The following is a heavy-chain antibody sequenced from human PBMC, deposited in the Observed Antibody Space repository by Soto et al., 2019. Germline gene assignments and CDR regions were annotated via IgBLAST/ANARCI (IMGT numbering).Heavy chain of an antibody. V-gene: IGHV5-51*01. CDR2: IYPGDSDT. D-gene: IGHD3-3*01. CDR1: GYSFTSYW. Sequence: GESLQISCKGSGYSFTSYWIGCVRQMPGKGLEWMGTIYPGDSDTRYSPSFQGQVTISAEKSISTAYLQWSSLKASDTAMYYCATTRYYDFWSGSFEYWGEGTLVTVSS. J-gene: IGHJ4*02. CDR3: ATTRYYDFWSGSFEY.